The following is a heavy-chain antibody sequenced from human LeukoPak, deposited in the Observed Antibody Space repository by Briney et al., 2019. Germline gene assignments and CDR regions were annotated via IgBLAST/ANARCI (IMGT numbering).Heavy chain of an antibody. V-gene: IGHV3-64D*06. J-gene: IGHJ6*01. Sequence: GGSLRLSCSASGFPFSDYAMHWVPQARGKGVEYVSPFSNNGDRTYYTDSVKRRFNISRDNSKNTLYLQMPSLRAEDTAMYYCVKRPYAGGGSWEGGTDVWGKGATVTVSS. D-gene: IGHD2-15*01. CDR1: GFPFSDYA. CDR2: FSNNGDRT. CDR3: VKRPYAGGGSWEGGTDV.